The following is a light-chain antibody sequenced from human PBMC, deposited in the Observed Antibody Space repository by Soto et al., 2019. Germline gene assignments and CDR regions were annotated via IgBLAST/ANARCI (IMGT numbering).Light chain of an antibody. CDR3: QQSYSPPGT. CDR1: QSISSY. CDR2: AAS. J-gene: IGKJ1*01. V-gene: IGKV1-39*01. Sequence: DIQMGQSPSTLSASVGERVTMACRASQSISSYLNWYQQKPGKAPKLLIYAASSLQSGVPSRFSGSGSGTDFALTICILQPEDYATYDFQQSYSPPGTVGQGTKVDI.